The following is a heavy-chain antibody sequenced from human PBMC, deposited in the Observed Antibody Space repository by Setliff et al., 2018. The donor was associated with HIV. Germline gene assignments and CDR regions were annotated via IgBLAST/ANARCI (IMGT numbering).Heavy chain of an antibody. D-gene: IGHD3-10*01. CDR1: GGSISNYY. V-gene: IGHV4-59*01. J-gene: IGHJ6*03. Sequence: SETLSLTCSVSGGSISNYYWSWIRQPPGEGLEWIGYISYSGSTTYNPSLKSRVTISLDTSKNQFSLKVNSVTAADTAVYFCARDSFTVDYFMDVWGKGTPVTVSS. CDR2: ISYSGST. CDR3: ARDSFTVDYFMDV.